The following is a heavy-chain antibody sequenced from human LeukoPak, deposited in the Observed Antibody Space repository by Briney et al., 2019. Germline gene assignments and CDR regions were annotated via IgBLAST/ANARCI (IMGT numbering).Heavy chain of an antibody. CDR2: IYYSGST. D-gene: IGHD3-22*01. J-gene: IGHJ5*02. Sequence: SETLSLTCAASGASISSYYWSWIRQPPGKGLEWIGYIYYSGSTNYNPSLKSRVTISVDTSKNQFSLRLSSVTAADTAVYYCACHRYDYDSSGYFSQPWGQGTLVTVSS. CDR3: ACHRYDYDSSGYFSQP. CDR1: GASISSYY. V-gene: IGHV4-59*01.